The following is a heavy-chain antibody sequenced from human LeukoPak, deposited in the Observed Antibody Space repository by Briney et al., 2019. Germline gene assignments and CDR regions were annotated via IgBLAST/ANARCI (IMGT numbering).Heavy chain of an antibody. V-gene: IGHV3-53*01. J-gene: IGHJ4*02. CDR1: GFAVSSNH. Sequence: PGGSLRLSCAASGFAVSSNHMNWVRQAPGKGLEWVSVIFNGGSTYYADSVKGRFTISRDNSKNTLYLQMNSLRAEDTAVYYCAKGGGWSPAVLFDYWGQGTLVTVSS. CDR2: IFNGGST. D-gene: IGHD6-19*01. CDR3: AKGGGWSPAVLFDY.